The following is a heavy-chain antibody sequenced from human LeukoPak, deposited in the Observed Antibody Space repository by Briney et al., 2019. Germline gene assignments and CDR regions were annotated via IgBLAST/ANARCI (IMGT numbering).Heavy chain of an antibody. V-gene: IGHV4-31*03. D-gene: IGHD2-21*01. Sequence: SETLSLTCTVSGGSINTDGYYWSWIRQHPGKGLEWIGYIYYSGSTYYNPSLKSRVTISVDTSKNQFSLKVSSVTAADTAVYYCASEVRWLLPRGAFDIWGQGTMVTVSS. CDR3: ASEVRWLLPRGAFDI. CDR1: GGSINTDGYY. J-gene: IGHJ3*02. CDR2: IYYSGST.